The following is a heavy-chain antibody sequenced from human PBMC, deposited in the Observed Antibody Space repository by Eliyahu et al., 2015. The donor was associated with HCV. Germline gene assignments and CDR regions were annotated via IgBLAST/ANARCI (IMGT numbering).Heavy chain of an antibody. Sequence: QVQLVESGGGVVQPGRSLRLSCXASGFTFSXXGMXWVRQAPGKGVEWVAVIWYDGSNKYYADSVKGRFTISRDNSKNTLYLQMNSLRAEDTAVYYCARETYDVGGYYYYYMDVWGKGTTVTVSS. D-gene: IGHD3-10*02. CDR2: IWYDGSNK. V-gene: IGHV3-33*01. CDR3: ARETYDVGGYYYYYMDV. CDR1: GFTFSXXG. J-gene: IGHJ6*03.